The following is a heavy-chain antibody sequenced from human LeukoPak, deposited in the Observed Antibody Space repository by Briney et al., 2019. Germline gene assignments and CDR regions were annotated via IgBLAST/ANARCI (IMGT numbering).Heavy chain of an antibody. J-gene: IGHJ5*02. V-gene: IGHV4-34*01. CDR2: INARGDT. Sequence: SETLSLTCAVYGWSFNYYYWNWIRQPPGKGLEWIGEINARGDTNFNPSLKSRVTISVDTSKSQFSLRLTSMIAADTAVYYCARGQVPAARGYSWFDPWGQGTLVTVSS. CDR3: ARGQVPAARGYSWFDP. D-gene: IGHD2-2*01. CDR1: GWSFNYYY.